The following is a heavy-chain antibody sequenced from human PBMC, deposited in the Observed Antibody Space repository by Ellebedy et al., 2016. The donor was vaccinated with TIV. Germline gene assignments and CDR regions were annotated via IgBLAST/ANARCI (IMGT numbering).Heavy chain of an antibody. D-gene: IGHD1-7*01. J-gene: IGHJ6*02. V-gene: IGHV3-23*01. CDR2: VVGSSGST. Sequence: GESLKISCAASGFTFSPYAMNWVRQAPGKGLEWVSTVVGSSGSTYYADSVQGRFTVSRDNPKNTLYLQMNSLRAEDTAVYYCAKDVSVGTTQSFNGMDVWGQGTTVTVSS. CDR3: AKDVSVGTTQSFNGMDV. CDR1: GFTFSPYA.